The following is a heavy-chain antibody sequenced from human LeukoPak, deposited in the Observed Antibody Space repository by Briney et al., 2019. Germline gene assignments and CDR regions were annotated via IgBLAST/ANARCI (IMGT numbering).Heavy chain of an antibody. CDR2: INHSGST. V-gene: IGHV4-34*01. J-gene: IGHJ6*02. D-gene: IGHD6-19*01. CDR3: ARGPGIAVATYYYYGMDV. Sequence: SETLSLTCAVYGGSFSGYYWSWIRQPPGKGLEWIGEINHSGSTNYSPSLKSRVTISVDTSKNQFSLKLSSVTAADTAVYYCARGPGIAVATYYYYGMDVWGQGTTVTVSS. CDR1: GGSFSGYY.